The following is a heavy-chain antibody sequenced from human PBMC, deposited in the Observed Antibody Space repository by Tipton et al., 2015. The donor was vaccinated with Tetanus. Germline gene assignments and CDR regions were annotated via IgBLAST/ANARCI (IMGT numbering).Heavy chain of an antibody. Sequence: QLVQSGAEVKKPGSSVKVSCKTSGGSFSTYITSWVRQAPGQGLEWMGGIIPIFGTITYAQKFKGRVTITADRSTSTAYMELNSLTSEDTGVYYCARSRGGTRVYYAIAFWGQGTLVTVSS. D-gene: IGHD3-22*01. CDR1: GGSFSTYI. V-gene: IGHV1-69*06. CDR2: IIPIFGTI. CDR3: ARSRGGTRVYYAIAF. J-gene: IGHJ4*02.